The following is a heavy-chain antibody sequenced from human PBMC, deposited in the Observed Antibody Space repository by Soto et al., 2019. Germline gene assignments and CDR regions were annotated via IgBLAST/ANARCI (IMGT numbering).Heavy chain of an antibody. J-gene: IGHJ3*02. Sequence: PRRQSRPGFGCTFMSYAIHWVRQEPGKGLEDVPGIRSNGGSTYSAASVTGSFHLSRDNSKHTLYLQMSSLRTEDTAVYYCVKRKGYYASMSDFDIWGQATMAPVS. CDR1: GCTFMSYA. D-gene: IGHD3-22*01. V-gene: IGHV3-64D*08. CDR3: VKRKGYYASMSDFDI. CDR2: IRSNGGST.